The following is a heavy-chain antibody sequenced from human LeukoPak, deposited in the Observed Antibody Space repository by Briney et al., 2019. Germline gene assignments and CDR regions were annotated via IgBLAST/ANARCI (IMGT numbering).Heavy chain of an antibody. V-gene: IGHV3-23*01. D-gene: IGHD1-7*01. CDR1: GFTFSSYA. J-gene: IGHJ4*02. Sequence: GGSLRLSCAASGFTFSSYAMSWVRPAPGKGLEWVSAISGSGGSKYYADTVKGRFTISRDNSKNTLYLQMNSLRAEDTDVYYCARITGTTYYIDYWGQGTLVTVSS. CDR3: ARITGTTYYIDY. CDR2: ISGSGGSK.